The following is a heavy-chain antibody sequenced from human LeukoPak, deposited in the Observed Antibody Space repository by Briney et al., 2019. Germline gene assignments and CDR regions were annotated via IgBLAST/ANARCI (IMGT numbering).Heavy chain of an antibody. CDR3: ARPPWGSGYYHVVY. J-gene: IGHJ4*02. V-gene: IGHV3-21*05. D-gene: IGHD3-22*01. CDR2: IKDDGTDI. Sequence: GGSLRLSCAASGFTFSTHSMNWVRQAPGKGLEWLSYIKDDGTDIHYGESVKGRFTISRDNAKNSLSLQIHTLRAEDTAVYYCARPPWGSGYYHVVYWGQGTLVTVSS. CDR1: GFTFSTHS.